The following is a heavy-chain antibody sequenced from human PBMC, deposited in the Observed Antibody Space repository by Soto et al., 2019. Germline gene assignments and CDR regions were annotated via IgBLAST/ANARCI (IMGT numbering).Heavy chain of an antibody. J-gene: IGHJ4*02. CDR1: GFTFSSYG. CDR2: IWCDGSNK. CDR3: AKVAKSITIFGVAIFPFDS. V-gene: IGHV3-33*06. D-gene: IGHD3-3*01. Sequence: SLRLSCAASGFTFSSYGMHWVRQAPGKGLEWVAVIWCDGSNKYYADSVKGRFTISRDNSKNTLYLQMNSLRAEDTAVYYCAKVAKSITIFGVAIFPFDSWGQGTLVAVS.